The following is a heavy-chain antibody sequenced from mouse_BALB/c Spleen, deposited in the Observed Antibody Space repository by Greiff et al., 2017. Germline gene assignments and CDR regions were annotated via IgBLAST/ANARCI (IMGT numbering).Heavy chain of an antibody. CDR3: TDDYDEKTAWFAY. Sequence: EVQLQQSGTVLARPGASVKMSCTASGYSFTSYWMHWVKQRPGQGLEWIGAIYPGNSDTSYNQKFKGKAILTAVTSASTAYMELSSLTNEDSAVYYCTDDYDEKTAWFAYWGQGTLVTVSA. CDR1: GYSFTSYW. J-gene: IGHJ3*01. CDR2: IYPGNSDT. D-gene: IGHD2-4*01. V-gene: IGHV1-5*01.